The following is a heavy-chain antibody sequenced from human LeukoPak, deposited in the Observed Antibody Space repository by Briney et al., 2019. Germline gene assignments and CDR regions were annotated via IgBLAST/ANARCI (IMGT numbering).Heavy chain of an antibody. CDR1: GYTFTSYD. CDR3: ARDRYGDRKFDP. D-gene: IGHD4-17*01. J-gene: IGHJ5*02. CDR2: MNPNSGNT. V-gene: IGHV1-8*01. Sequence: GASVKVSCKASGYTFTSYDINWVRQATGQGLEWMGWMNPNSGNTGYAQKFQGRVTMTRNTSISTAYMELSSLRSEDTAVYYCARDRYGDRKFDPWGRGTLVTVSS.